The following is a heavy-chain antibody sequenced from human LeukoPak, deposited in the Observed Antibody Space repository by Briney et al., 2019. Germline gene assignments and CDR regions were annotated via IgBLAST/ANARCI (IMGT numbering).Heavy chain of an antibody. V-gene: IGHV1-2*02. CDR1: GYPFTGYY. J-gene: IGHJ4*02. CDR3: ARDDCSGGSCYSYFDY. Sequence: ASVKVFCKASGYPFTGYYMHWVPQAPGQGLEWMGWINPNSGGTNYAQKFQGRVTMTRDTSISTAYMALSRLRSDDTAVYYFARDDCSGGSCYSYFDYWGQGTLVTVSS. D-gene: IGHD2-15*01. CDR2: INPNSGGT.